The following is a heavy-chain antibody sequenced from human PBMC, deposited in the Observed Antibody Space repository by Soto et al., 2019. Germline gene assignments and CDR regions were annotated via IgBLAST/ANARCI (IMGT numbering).Heavy chain of an antibody. CDR2: ISSSSSYI. D-gene: IGHD2-15*01. CDR3: ARDPSRCSGGSCYYYYYCMDV. CDR1: GFTFSSYS. Sequence: EVQLVESGGGLVKPGGSLRLCCAASGFTFSSYSMNWVRQAPGKGLEWVSSISSSSSYIYYADSVKGRFTISRDNAKNSLYLQMNSLRAEDTAVYYCARDPSRCSGGSCYYYYYCMDVWGQGTTVTVSS. J-gene: IGHJ6*02. V-gene: IGHV3-21*01.